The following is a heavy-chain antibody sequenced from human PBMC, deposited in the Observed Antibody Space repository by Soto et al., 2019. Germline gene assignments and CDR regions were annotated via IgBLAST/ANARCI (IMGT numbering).Heavy chain of an antibody. CDR1: GGSISSYY. J-gene: IGHJ6*02. CDR2: IHYSGST. D-gene: IGHD2-2*01. V-gene: IGHV4-59*01. CDR3: ARARYQLLHPYYYGMDV. Sequence: SVTLSLTCTVSGGSISSYYWSWIWQSPGKGLEWIGYIHYSGSTKSNPSLKSRVTISVDTSRNQVSLKLSSVTAADSAVYFCARARYQLLHPYYYGMDVWGQGTTVTVSS.